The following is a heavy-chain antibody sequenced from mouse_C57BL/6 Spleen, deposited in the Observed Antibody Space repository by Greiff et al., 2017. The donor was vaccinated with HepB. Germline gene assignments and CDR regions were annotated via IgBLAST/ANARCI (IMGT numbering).Heavy chain of an antibody. Sequence: EVKVVESGEGLVKPGGSLKLSCAASGFTFSSYAMSWVRQTPEKRLEWVAYISSGGDYIYYADTVKGRFTISRDNARNTLYLQMSSLKSEDTAMYYCTRVYYGSNYFDYWGQGTTLTVSS. CDR3: TRVYYGSNYFDY. J-gene: IGHJ2*01. D-gene: IGHD1-1*01. V-gene: IGHV5-9-1*02. CDR2: ISSGGDYI. CDR1: GFTFSSYA.